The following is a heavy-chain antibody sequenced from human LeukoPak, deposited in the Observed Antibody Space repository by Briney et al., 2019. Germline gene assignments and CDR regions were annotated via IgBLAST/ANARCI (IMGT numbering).Heavy chain of an antibody. D-gene: IGHD3-3*01. CDR1: GFTFSGCG. CDR2: IRYDGSNK. Sequence: GGSLRLSCAASGFTFSGCGMHWVRQAPGKGLEWVAFIRYDGSNKYYADSVKGRFTISRDNSKKTLYLQMNSLRAEDTAVYYCAKDWYDFWSGSTSPDAFDIWGQGTMVTVSS. CDR3: AKDWYDFWSGSTSPDAFDI. J-gene: IGHJ3*02. V-gene: IGHV3-30*02.